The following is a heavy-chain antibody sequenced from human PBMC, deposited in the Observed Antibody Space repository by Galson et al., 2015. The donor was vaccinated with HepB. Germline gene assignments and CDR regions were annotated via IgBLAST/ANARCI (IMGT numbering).Heavy chain of an antibody. V-gene: IGHV3-48*02. J-gene: IGHJ6*02. CDR3: TRDRYCTSTTCSGYYYGMDV. CDR2: ISRSSSNR. Sequence: SLRLSCAASGFTFSTYSMSWVRQAPGKGLEWTSYISRSSSNRYYADSANGRFTISRDDAKNSLYLQMNSLRDEDTAVYYCTRDRYCTSTTCSGYYYGMDVWGQGTTVTVSS. D-gene: IGHD2-2*01. CDR1: GFTFSTYS.